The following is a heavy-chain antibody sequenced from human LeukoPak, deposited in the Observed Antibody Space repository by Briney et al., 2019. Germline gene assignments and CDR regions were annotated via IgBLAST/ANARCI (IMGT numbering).Heavy chain of an antibody. Sequence: GRSLRLSCAASGFTFDDYAMHWVRQAPGKGLEWVSGISWNSGSIGYADSVKGRFTISRDNAKNSLYLQMNSLRAEDTAVYYCARRLYRANDAFDIWGQGTMVTVSS. CDR3: ARRLYRANDAFDI. CDR1: GFTFDDYA. J-gene: IGHJ3*02. V-gene: IGHV3-9*01. CDR2: ISWNSGSI.